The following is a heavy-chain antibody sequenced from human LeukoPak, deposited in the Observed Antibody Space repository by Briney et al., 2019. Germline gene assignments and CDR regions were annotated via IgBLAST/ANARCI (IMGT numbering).Heavy chain of an antibody. J-gene: IGHJ4*02. Sequence: GSLRLSCAASGFTFSDYDMSWIRQAPGKGLGWVSYFSSSGSTIYYADSVKGRFTTSRDNSKTTLYLKMNRLRDEDTAVYYCAKDKRQWLAYFDYWGQGTLVTVSS. V-gene: IGHV3-11*01. CDR3: AKDKRQWLAYFDY. CDR2: FSSSGSTI. CDR1: GFTFSDYD. D-gene: IGHD6-19*01.